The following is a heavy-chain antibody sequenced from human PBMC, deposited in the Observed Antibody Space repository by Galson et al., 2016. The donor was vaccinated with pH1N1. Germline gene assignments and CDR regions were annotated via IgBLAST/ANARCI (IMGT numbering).Heavy chain of an antibody. CDR2: IKQDGSEK. CDR1: EVSFSYYW. V-gene: IGHV3-7*05. J-gene: IGHJ4*02. CDR3: ESQHYHGSGVDY. D-gene: IGHD3-10*01. Sequence: SLRLSCAASEVSFSYYWMSWVRQAPRKGLEWVASIKQDGSEKYYVDSVKGRFTISRDNAKNSLYLQMNSLRAEDTAVYYCESQHYHGSGVDYWGQGTLVTVSS.